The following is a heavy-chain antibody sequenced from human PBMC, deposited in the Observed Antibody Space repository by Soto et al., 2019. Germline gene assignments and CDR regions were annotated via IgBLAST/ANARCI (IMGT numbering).Heavy chain of an antibody. CDR1: GSSITNYQ. CDR2: VYYSGSA. J-gene: IGHJ4*02. Sequence: QVHLQESGPGLVKPSETLSLTCTISGSSITNYQWSWIRQPPGKGLEWIGHVYYSGSANYNPTLKSRVTISIDTSKSQFSLNLGSVTAADTAVYFFARHAGSLGYWGQGTLVTVSS. V-gene: IGHV4-59*08. D-gene: IGHD2-2*03. CDR3: ARHAGSLGY.